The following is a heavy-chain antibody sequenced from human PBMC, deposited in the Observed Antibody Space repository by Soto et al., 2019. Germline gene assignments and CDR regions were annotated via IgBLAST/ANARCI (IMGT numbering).Heavy chain of an antibody. D-gene: IGHD3-22*01. V-gene: IGHV1-46*01. CDR2: INPNAGST. CDR1: GYTFTSYY. CDR3: AREFPGFYDSSGYFGPLDY. J-gene: IGHJ4*02. Sequence: ASVKVSCKASGYTFTSYYVHWVRQAPGQGLEWIGIINPNAGSTTYAQKFQGRVTMTSDTSTSTVYMDLSSLRSEDTAVYFCAREFPGFYDSSGYFGPLDYWGQGTLVPVSS.